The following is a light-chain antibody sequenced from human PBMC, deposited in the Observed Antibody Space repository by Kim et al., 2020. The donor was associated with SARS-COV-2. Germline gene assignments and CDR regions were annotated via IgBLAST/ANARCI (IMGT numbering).Light chain of an antibody. CDR3: QHYNNWPPWT. V-gene: IGKV3-15*01. Sequence: EIVMTQSPATLSVSPGERATLSCRASQNINNNLAWYQQKPGQAPSLLIYGASTRATGIPARFSGSGSGTEFTLTISSLQSEDFAVYYCQHYNNWPPWTFGQGTKVDIK. J-gene: IGKJ1*01. CDR1: QNINNN. CDR2: GAS.